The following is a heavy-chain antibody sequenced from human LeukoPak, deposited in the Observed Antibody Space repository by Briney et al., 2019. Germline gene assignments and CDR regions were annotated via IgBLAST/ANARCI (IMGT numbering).Heavy chain of an antibody. D-gene: IGHD3-22*01. Sequence: PVGSPRLSCAASGFTFSSYSMNWVRQAPGKGLEWVSSISSSSSYIYYADSVKGRFTISRDNVKNSLYLQMNSLIAEDTAVYYCARDGRGYHNSFDPWGQGTLVTVSS. CDR2: ISSSSSYI. V-gene: IGHV3-21*01. CDR3: ARDGRGYHNSFDP. J-gene: IGHJ5*02. CDR1: GFTFSSYS.